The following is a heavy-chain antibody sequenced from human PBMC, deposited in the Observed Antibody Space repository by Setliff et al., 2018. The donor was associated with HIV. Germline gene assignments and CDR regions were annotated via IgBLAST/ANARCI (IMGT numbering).Heavy chain of an antibody. Sequence: SETLSLTCAVYGGSFSGYYWSWIRQPPGKGLEWIGYIYYGGNTNYNPSLKSRVTTAVDRSTNLFSLKLSSVTAADTAVYYCARGIAAAYTYYYMDVWGPGTLVTVSS. CDR1: GGSFSGYY. CDR2: IYYGGNT. V-gene: IGHV4-59*01. J-gene: IGHJ6*03. CDR3: ARGIAAAYTYYYMDV. D-gene: IGHD6-13*01.